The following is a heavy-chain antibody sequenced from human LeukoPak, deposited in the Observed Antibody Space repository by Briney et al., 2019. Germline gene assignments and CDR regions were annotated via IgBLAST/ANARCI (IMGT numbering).Heavy chain of an antibody. CDR1: GGTFSSYA. CDR2: IIPIFGTA. D-gene: IGHD3-22*01. V-gene: IGHV1-69*13. J-gene: IGHJ4*02. Sequence: ASVKVSCKASGGTFSSYAISWVRQAPGQGLEWMGGIIPIFGTANYAQKFQGRVTITADESTSTACMELSSLRSEDTAVYYCARVPYYDSSGYPYYFDYWGQGTLVTVSS. CDR3: ARVPYYDSSGYPYYFDY.